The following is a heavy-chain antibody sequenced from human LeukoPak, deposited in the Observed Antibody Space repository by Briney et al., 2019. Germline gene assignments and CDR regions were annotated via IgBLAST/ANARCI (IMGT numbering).Heavy chain of an antibody. D-gene: IGHD1-26*01. Sequence: GGSLRLSCAASGFTFSGYAMHWVRQAPGKGLEWVAGIAYDGDNKYYADSVKGRFTVSRDFSKNTLYLQMNSLRAEDTAVYYCARDNMVWEPFFDYWGQGNMVTVSS. V-gene: IGHV3-30*04. CDR2: IAYDGDNK. CDR1: GFTFSGYA. J-gene: IGHJ4*02. CDR3: ARDNMVWEPFFDY.